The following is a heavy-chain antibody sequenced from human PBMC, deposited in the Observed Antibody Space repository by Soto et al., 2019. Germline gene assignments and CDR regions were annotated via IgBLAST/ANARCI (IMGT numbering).Heavy chain of an antibody. CDR1: GGTFSSYT. Sequence: TVKVSCKASGGTFSSYTISWVRQAPGQGPERMGRIIPILGIANYAQKFQGRVTITADKSTSTAYMELSSLRSDDTAVYYCARRNGYDYGSSDYWGQGTLVTVSS. J-gene: IGHJ4*02. CDR2: IIPILGIA. V-gene: IGHV1-69*02. D-gene: IGHD5-12*01. CDR3: ARRNGYDYGSSDY.